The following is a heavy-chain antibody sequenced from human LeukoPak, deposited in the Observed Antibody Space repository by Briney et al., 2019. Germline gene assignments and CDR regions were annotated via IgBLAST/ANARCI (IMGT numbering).Heavy chain of an antibody. J-gene: IGHJ3*02. Sequence: GSLRLSCAASGFTFSNYRMNWVRQAPGKGLEWVSSISSSSIYIYYADSLKGRFTISRDNAKNSLYLQMNSLRAEDTAVYYCARDRGRRGITMRSDAFDIWGQGTMVTVSS. V-gene: IGHV3-21*04. D-gene: IGHD3-22*01. CDR1: GFTFSNYR. CDR3: ARDRGRRGITMRSDAFDI. CDR2: ISSSSIYI.